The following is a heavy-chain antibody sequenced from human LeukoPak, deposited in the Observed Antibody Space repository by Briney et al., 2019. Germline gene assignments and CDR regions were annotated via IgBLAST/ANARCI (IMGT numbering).Heavy chain of an antibody. CDR2: IKQDGSEK. D-gene: IGHD1-14*01. J-gene: IGHJ3*02. CDR1: GLTFSSYW. CDR3: ARDRTEDDAFDI. V-gene: IGHV3-7*01. Sequence: GGSLRLSCAASGLTFSSYWMSWVRQAPGKGLEWVANIKQDGSEKYYVDSVKGRFTISRDNAKNSLYLQMNSLRAEDTAVYYCARDRTEDDAFDIWGQGTMVTVSS.